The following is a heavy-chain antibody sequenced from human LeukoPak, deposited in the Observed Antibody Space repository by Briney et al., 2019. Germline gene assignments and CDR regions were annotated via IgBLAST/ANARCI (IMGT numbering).Heavy chain of an antibody. Sequence: GESLKISCKGSGYTFTSYWIGWVRQMPGKGLEWMGIIYAGDSDTRYSPSFQGQITISADKSVNTAYLQWSSLKASDTAIYYCARRSSASNIFNSWGKGKMVTSLQ. CDR3: ARRSSASNIFNS. V-gene: IGHV5-51*01. J-gene: IGHJ3*02. CDR1: GYTFTSYW. CDR2: IYAGDSDT. D-gene: IGHD6-6*01.